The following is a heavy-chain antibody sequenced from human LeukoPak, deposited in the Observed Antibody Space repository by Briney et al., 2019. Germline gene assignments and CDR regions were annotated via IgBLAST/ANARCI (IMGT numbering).Heavy chain of an antibody. V-gene: IGHV4-61*02. D-gene: IGHD3-9*01. CDR2: IYTSGST. J-gene: IGHJ4*02. Sequence: PSETLSLTCTVSGGSISSGSYYWSWIRQPAGKGLEWIGRIYTSGSTNYNPSLKRRVTISVDTSKNQFSLKLSSVTAADTAMYYCARDITNFDWLLSGFDYWGQGTLVTVSS. CDR3: ARDITNFDWLLSGFDY. CDR1: GGSISSGSYY.